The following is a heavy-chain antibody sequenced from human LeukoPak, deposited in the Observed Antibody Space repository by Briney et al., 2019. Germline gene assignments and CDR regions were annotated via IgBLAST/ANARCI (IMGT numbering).Heavy chain of an antibody. V-gene: IGHV4-30-2*01. CDR3: AKVSYCSSTSCYYFDL. CDR1: GGSISSGGYY. J-gene: IGHJ2*01. Sequence: SETLSLTCTVSGGSISSGGYYWSWIRQPPGKGLEWIGYIYHSGSTYYNPSLKSRVTISVDRSKNQFSLKLSSVTAADTAVYYCAKVSYCSSTSCYYFDLWGRSTLVTVSS. CDR2: IYHSGST. D-gene: IGHD2-2*01.